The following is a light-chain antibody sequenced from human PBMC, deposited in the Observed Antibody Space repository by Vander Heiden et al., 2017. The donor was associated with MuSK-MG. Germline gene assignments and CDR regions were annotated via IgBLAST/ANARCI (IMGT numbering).Light chain of an antibody. CDR2: GAS. J-gene: IGKJ2*01. CDR1: QSVSSSY. Sequence: ELLLPHSPRTLPLSPGERATLSCRASQSVSSSYLAWYQQKPGRAPRLLIYGASSRATGITDRFSGSGCGTDFTLTISRREPEDFAVYYCQQYGSSPPYTFGQGTKVEIK. V-gene: IGKV3-20*01. CDR3: QQYGSSPPYT.